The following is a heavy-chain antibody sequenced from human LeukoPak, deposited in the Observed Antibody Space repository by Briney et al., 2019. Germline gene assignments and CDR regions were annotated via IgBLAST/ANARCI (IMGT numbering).Heavy chain of an antibody. CDR3: ARASSVGATTYYYYMDV. V-gene: IGHV3-74*01. D-gene: IGHD1-26*01. CDR1: GFTFSSYW. Sequence: GGSLRLSCAASGFTFSSYWMHWIRQAPGKGLVWVSRMNSDGSSTRYADSVKGRFTISRDNAKNTLYPQMNSLRSEDTAVYYCARASSVGATTYYYYMDVWGKGTTVTVSS. J-gene: IGHJ6*03. CDR2: MNSDGSST.